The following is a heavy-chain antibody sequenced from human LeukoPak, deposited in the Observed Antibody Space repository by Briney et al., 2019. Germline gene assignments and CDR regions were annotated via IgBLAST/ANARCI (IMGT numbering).Heavy chain of an antibody. J-gene: IGHJ5*02. CDR3: TRGGLVGANLDL. Sequence: SETLSLTCSVSGGSISSSSYYWGWIRQPPGKGLDWIGSIYYSGSTFYNPSLKSRISISLASSEKQFSLKLTAMTAADTGVYYCTRGGLVGANLDLWGHGILVTVSS. V-gene: IGHV4-39*07. D-gene: IGHD1-26*01. CDR2: IYYSGST. CDR1: GGSISSSSYY.